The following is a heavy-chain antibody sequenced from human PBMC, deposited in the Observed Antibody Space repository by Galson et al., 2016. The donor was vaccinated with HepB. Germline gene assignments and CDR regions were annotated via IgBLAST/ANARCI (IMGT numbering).Heavy chain of an antibody. CDR3: ASRYCGGGTCCDWYFDV. D-gene: IGHD2-15*01. CDR2: LHSGGST. CDR1: GFSVSANH. V-gene: IGHV3-53*01. Sequence: LSCAASGFSVSANHMGWVRQAPGKGLEWVSVLHSGGSTNFADSAKGRFTISRDDSKNNLYLQMNSLRAEDTAVYSCASRYCGGGTCCDWYFDVWGRGTLVTVSS. J-gene: IGHJ2*01.